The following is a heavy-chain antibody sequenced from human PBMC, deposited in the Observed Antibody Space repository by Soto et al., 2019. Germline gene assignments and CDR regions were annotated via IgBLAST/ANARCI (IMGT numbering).Heavy chain of an antibody. CDR3: ATSYDSGFDP. J-gene: IGHJ5*02. CDR1: GYAFSNYG. D-gene: IGHD5-12*01. V-gene: IGHV1-18*04. Sequence: QIQLVQSGAEVKKPGASVRVSCKASGYAFSNYGISWIRQAPGLGLEWMGWISPDNGNTDYAQSLQGRVTMTTDTSTNTAYMELRSLTADDTAVYYCATSYDSGFDPLGQGTLVTVSS. CDR2: ISPDNGNT.